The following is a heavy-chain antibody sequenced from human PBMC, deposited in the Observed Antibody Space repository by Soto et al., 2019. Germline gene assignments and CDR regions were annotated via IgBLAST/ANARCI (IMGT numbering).Heavy chain of an antibody. CDR1: GFTFDDYA. Sequence: EVQLVESGGGLVQPGRSLRLSCAASGFTFDDYAMHWVRQAPGKGLAWVSGISWNSGSIGYADPVKGRFTISRDNAKNSLYLQMNSLRAEDTALYYCAKDSTDTAMGDYDYWGQGPLVSVSS. CDR3: AKDSTDTAMGDYDY. CDR2: ISWNSGSI. J-gene: IGHJ4*02. D-gene: IGHD5-18*01. V-gene: IGHV3-9*01.